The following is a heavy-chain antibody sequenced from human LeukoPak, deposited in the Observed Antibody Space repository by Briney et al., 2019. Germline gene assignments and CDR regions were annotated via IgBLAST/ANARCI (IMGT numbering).Heavy chain of an antibody. V-gene: IGHV4-39*07. D-gene: IGHD1-26*01. Sequence: SETLSLTCTVSGGSISSSSYYWGWIRQPPGKGLEWIGSIYYSGSTYYNPSLKSRVTMSVDTSKNQFSLKLSSVTAADTAVYYCARVSEGSYDAFDIWGQGTMVTVSS. CDR3: ARVSEGSYDAFDI. J-gene: IGHJ3*02. CDR1: GGSISSSSYY. CDR2: IYYSGST.